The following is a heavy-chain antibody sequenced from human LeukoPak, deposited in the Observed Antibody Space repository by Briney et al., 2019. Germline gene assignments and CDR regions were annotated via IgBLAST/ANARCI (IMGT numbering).Heavy chain of an antibody. Sequence: SETLSLTCTVSGGSISSYYWSWIRQPPGKGLEWIGYIYYSGSTNYNPSLKSRVTISVDTSKNQFSLKLSSVTAADTAVYCCARSGTRASPFDPWGQGTLVTVSS. CDR1: GGSISSYY. J-gene: IGHJ5*02. V-gene: IGHV4-59*01. CDR2: IYYSGST. CDR3: ARSGTRASPFDP. D-gene: IGHD2-2*01.